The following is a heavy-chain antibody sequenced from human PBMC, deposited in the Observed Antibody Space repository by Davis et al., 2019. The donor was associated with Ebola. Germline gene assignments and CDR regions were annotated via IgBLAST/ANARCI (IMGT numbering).Heavy chain of an antibody. CDR3: ARDVVGATAFDY. D-gene: IGHD1-26*01. CDR2: ISAYNGIA. CDR1: GYTFTDYG. Sequence: ASVKVSCKASGYTFTDYGISWVRQAPGQGLEWMGWISAYNGIANYAQKFQGRVTMTRDTSTTTVYMELRSLRSDDTAVYYCARDVVGATAFDYWGQGILVTVSS. J-gene: IGHJ4*02. V-gene: IGHV1-18*01.